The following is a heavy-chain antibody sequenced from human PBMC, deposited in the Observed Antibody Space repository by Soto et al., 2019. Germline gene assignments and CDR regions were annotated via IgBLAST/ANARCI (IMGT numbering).Heavy chain of an antibody. CDR2: FDPEDGET. V-gene: IGHV1-24*01. Sequence: ASVKVSCKVSGYTLTELSMHWVRQAPGKGLEWMGGFDPEDGETIYAQKFQGRVTMTEDTSTDTAYMELSSLRSEDTAVYYCATDEKSDSGSYLDYWGQGTLVTVSS. CDR1: GYTLTELS. CDR3: ATDEKSDSGSYLDY. D-gene: IGHD1-26*01. J-gene: IGHJ4*02.